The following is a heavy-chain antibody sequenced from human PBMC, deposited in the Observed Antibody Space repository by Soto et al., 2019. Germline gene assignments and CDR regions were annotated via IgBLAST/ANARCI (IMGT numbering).Heavy chain of an antibody. CDR1: GGTFSSYA. J-gene: IGHJ6*02. Sequence: RASVKVSCKASGGTFSSYAISWVRQAPGQGLEWMGGIIPIFGTANYARKFQGRVTITADKSTSTAYMELSSLRSEDTAVYYCAVGSTYYYDSSGYYFHYYYGMDVWGQGTTVTVSS. CDR3: AVGSTYYYDSSGYYFHYYYGMDV. CDR2: IIPIFGTA. V-gene: IGHV1-69*06. D-gene: IGHD3-22*01.